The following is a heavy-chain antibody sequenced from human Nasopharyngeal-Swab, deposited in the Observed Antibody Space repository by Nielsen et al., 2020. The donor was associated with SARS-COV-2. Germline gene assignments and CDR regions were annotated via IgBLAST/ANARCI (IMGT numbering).Heavy chain of an antibody. V-gene: IGHV3-9*01. Sequence: VRQAPGEGLEWVSGISWNSGSIGYADSVKGRFTISRDNAKNSLYLQMNSLRAEDTALYYCAKDIGPDYYGSGSYLDYWGQGTLVTVSS. CDR3: AKDIGPDYYGSGSYLDY. CDR2: ISWNSGSI. J-gene: IGHJ4*02. D-gene: IGHD3-10*01.